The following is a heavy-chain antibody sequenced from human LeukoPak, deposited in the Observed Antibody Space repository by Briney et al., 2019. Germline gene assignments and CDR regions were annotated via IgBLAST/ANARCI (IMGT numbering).Heavy chain of an antibody. J-gene: IGHJ4*02. CDR2: IKQDGSEK. V-gene: IGHV3-7*01. Sequence: QTGGSLRLSCAAPGFTFSNYWLTWVRQAPGQGLEWVANIKQDGSEKHYVDSVKGRFTISRDNAKNSLYLQMNSLRAEDTAVYYCARDRQIAYWGQGTLVTVSS. CDR3: ARDRQIAY. CDR1: GFTFSNYW.